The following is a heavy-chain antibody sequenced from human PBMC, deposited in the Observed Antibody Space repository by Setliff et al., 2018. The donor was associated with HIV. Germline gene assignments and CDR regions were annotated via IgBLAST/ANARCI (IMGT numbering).Heavy chain of an antibody. D-gene: IGHD3-16*01. CDR2: INIANGKT. J-gene: IGHJ4*02. V-gene: IGHV1-3*04. CDR1: GYSFNRSW. CDR3: ARDLSYTANWEFDF. Sequence: ASVKVSCKASGYSFNRSWVQWVRQASGQGLEWMGWINIANGKTQYSQKFRGRVTFTRDISANTAYLDLNSLKSEDSALYYCARDLSYTANWEFDFWGQGTLVTVSS.